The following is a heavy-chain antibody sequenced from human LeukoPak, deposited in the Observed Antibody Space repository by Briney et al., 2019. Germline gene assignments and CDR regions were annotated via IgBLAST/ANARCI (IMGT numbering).Heavy chain of an antibody. D-gene: IGHD1-26*01. CDR3: ARHSGSFEFDP. CDR1: GYTFTSYY. CDR2: INPSGGST. Sequence: ASVRVSCKASGYTFTSYYMHWVRQAPGQGLEWMGIINPSGGSTSYAQKFQGRVTMTRDTSTSTVYMELSSLRSEDTAVYYCARHSGSFEFDPWGQGTLVTVSS. V-gene: IGHV1-46*01. J-gene: IGHJ5*02.